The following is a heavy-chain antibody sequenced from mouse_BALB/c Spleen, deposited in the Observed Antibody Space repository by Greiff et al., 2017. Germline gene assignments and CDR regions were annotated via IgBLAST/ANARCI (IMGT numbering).Heavy chain of an antibody. V-gene: IGHV1-54*01. CDR1: GYAFTNYL. Sequence: QVQLQQSGAELVRPGTSVKVSCKASGYAFTNYLIEWVKQRPGQGLEWIGVINPGSGGTNYNEKFKGKATLTADKSSSTAYMQLSSLTSDDSAVYFCARSTTVVAPFAYWGQGTLVTVSA. CDR2: INPGSGGT. J-gene: IGHJ3*01. CDR3: ARSTTVVAPFAY. D-gene: IGHD1-1*01.